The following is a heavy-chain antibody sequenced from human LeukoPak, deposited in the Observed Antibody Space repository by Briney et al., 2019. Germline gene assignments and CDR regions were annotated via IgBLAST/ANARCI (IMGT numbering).Heavy chain of an antibody. V-gene: IGHV1-2*02. CDR3: ARDAYSGFSSSYNMDS. D-gene: IGHD2-2*01. Sequence: GAAVKVSCKASGYTVTGHYLHWVRQAPGQGLEWMGWINPNSGGTNYPQKFQGRVTMTRDTSINTAYMELNSLTSDDTAMYYCARDAYSGFSSSYNMDSWGQGTLVTVSS. CDR1: GYTVTGHY. CDR2: INPNSGGT. J-gene: IGHJ4*02.